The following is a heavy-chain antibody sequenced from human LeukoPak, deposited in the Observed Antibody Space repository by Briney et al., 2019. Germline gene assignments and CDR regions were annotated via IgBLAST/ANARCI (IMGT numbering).Heavy chain of an antibody. Sequence: PGRSLRLSCAASGFTFSSYGMHWVRQAPGKGLEGVAVIWYDGSNKYYADSVKGQFTISRDNSKNTLYLQMNSLRAEDTAVYYCARDKEPGWFDPWGQGTLVTVSS. J-gene: IGHJ5*02. V-gene: IGHV3-33*01. CDR1: GFTFSSYG. CDR3: ARDKEPGWFDP. CDR2: IWYDGSNK.